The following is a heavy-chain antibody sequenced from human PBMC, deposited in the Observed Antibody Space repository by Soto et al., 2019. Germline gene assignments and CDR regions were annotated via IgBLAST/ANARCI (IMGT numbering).Heavy chain of an antibody. J-gene: IGHJ4*02. CDR3: AGHPYGGQGPFDY. CDR2: IYYSGST. V-gene: IGHV4-59*01. Sequence: KQSPTLSLTCTVSGGSISSYYWSWIRQPPGKGLEWIGYIYYSGSTNYNPSLKSRVTISVDTSKNQFSLKLSSVTAADTAVYYCAGHPYGGQGPFDYWGQGTLVTVSS. D-gene: IGHD4-17*01. CDR1: GGSISSYY.